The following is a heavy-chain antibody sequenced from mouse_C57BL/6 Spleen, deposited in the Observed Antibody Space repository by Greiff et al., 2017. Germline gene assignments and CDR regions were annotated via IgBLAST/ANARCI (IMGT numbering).Heavy chain of an antibody. J-gene: IGHJ1*03. D-gene: IGHD1-1*01. V-gene: IGHV1-18*01. CDR3: ARRGEVTTVVANWYFEV. Sequence: VQLQQSGPELVKPGASVKIPCKASGYTFTDYNMDWVKQSHGKSLEWIGDINPNNGGTIYNQKFKGKATLTVDKSSSTAYMELRSLTSEDTAVYYCARRGEVTTVVANWYFEVWGTGTTVTVSS. CDR2: INPNNGGT. CDR1: GYTFTDYN.